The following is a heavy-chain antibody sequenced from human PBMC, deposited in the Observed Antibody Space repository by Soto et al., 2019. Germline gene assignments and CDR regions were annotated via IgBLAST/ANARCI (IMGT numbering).Heavy chain of an antibody. CDR3: ARDSPEYCSSTSCYGFDAFDI. J-gene: IGHJ3*02. CDR1: GYTFTSYG. V-gene: IGHV1-18*01. D-gene: IGHD2-2*01. Sequence: ASVKVSCKASGYTFTSYGISWVRQAPGQGLEWMGWISAYNGNTNYAQKLQGRVTMTTDTSTSTAYMELRSLRSDDTAVYYCARDSPEYCSSTSCYGFDAFDIWGQGTMVTV. CDR2: ISAYNGNT.